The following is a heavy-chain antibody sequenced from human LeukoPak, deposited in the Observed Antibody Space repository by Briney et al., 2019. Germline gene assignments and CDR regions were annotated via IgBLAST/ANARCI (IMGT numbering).Heavy chain of an antibody. CDR2: IDPNSGGT. CDR1: GHTFTRDY. CDR3: ARGQLLWFGTDRY. D-gene: IGHD3-10*01. J-gene: IGHJ4*02. V-gene: IGHV1-2*02. Sequence: SVKVYSNASGHTFTRDYMHWVLHAPGHRLEWMVGIDPNSGGTNYAQKFQGRVTMTRDTSISTAYMELSRLRSDDTDVYYCARGQLLWFGTDRYWGQGTLVTVSS.